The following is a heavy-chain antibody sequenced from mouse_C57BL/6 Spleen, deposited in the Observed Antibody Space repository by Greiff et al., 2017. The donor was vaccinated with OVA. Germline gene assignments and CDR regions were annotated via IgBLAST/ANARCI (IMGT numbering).Heavy chain of an antibody. CDR2: IYPGSGST. J-gene: IGHJ2*01. V-gene: IGHV1-55*01. CDR1: GYTFTSYW. CDR3: ARSEGANWAGGYFDY. Sequence: QVQLQQSGPELVKPGASVKMSCKASGYTFTSYWITWVKQRPGQGLEWIGDIYPGSGSTNYNEKFKSKATLTVDTSSSTAYMQLSSLTSEDSAVYYCARSEGANWAGGYFDYWGQGTTLTVSS. D-gene: IGHD4-1*01.